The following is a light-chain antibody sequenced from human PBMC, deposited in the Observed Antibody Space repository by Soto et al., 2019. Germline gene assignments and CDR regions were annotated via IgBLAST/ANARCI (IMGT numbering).Light chain of an antibody. J-gene: IGKJ1*01. V-gene: IGKV4-1*01. CDR2: WAS. Sequence: EIVMTQSPLSLPVTPGEPASMSFRASQRLLDSNGANYLGWYLQKPGQSPKVLIYWASSRKSGVPDRFSGSGSGTDFTLTISSLQAEDVAVYYCQQYYTTPWTFGQGTKVDIK. CDR3: QQYYTTPWT. CDR1: QRLLDSNGANY.